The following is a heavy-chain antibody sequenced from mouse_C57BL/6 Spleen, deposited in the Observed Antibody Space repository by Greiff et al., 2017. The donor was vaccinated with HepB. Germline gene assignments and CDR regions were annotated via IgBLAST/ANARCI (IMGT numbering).Heavy chain of an antibody. D-gene: IGHD2-4*01. CDR1: GFTFSSYA. Sequence: EVQLVESGGGLVKPGGSLKLSCAASGFTFSSYAMSWVRQTPEKRLEWVATISDGGSYTYYPDNVKGRFTISRDNAKNNLYLQMSHLKSEDTAMYYWARPTMITTGYYFDYWGQGTTLTVSS. J-gene: IGHJ2*01. V-gene: IGHV5-4*01. CDR2: ISDGGSYT. CDR3: ARPTMITTGYYFDY.